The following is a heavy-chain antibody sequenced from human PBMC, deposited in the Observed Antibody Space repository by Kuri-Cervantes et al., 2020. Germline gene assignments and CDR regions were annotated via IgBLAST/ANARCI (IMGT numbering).Heavy chain of an antibody. D-gene: IGHD3-22*01. J-gene: IGHJ4*02. CDR2: IYTSGST. CDR1: GGSISSYY. CDR3: ARDYYDSSGTFDY. Sequence: ESLKISCTVSGGSISSYYRSWIRQPAGKGLEWIGRIYTSGSTNYNPSLKSRVTMSVDTSKNQFSLKLSSVTAADTAVYYCARDYYDSSGTFDYWGQGTLVTVSS. V-gene: IGHV4-4*07.